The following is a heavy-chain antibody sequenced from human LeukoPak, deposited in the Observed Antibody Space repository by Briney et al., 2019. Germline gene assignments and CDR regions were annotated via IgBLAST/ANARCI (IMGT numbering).Heavy chain of an antibody. V-gene: IGHV3-23*01. Sequence: GVSLRLSCAVSGFPFSSYAMSWLRQAPGKGLEWVSAISGIGGSTLHADAVKGRITIFRNNSKDTLYLQMNSLRVEDTAVYDCAKGRIVAVSGIDVWGRGPTATVSS. D-gene: IGHD3-22*01. J-gene: IGHJ6*02. CDR1: GFPFSSYA. CDR3: AKGRIVAVSGIDV. CDR2: ISGIGGST.